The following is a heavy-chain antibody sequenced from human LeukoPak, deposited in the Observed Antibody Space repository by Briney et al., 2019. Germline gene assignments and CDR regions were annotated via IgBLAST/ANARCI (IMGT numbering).Heavy chain of an antibody. D-gene: IGHD6-19*01. CDR1: GGSISSYY. CDR3: ARDGGWSMGGYFDY. V-gene: IGHV4-59*01. Sequence: SETLSLTCTVSGGSISSYYWSWIRQPPGKGLEWIGYIYYSGSTNYNPSLKSRVTISVDTSKNQFSLKLSSVTAADTAVYYCARDGGWSMGGYFDYWGQGTLVTDSS. J-gene: IGHJ4*02. CDR2: IYYSGST.